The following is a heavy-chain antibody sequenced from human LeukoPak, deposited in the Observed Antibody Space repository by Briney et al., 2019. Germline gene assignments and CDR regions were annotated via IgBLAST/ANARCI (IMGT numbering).Heavy chain of an antibody. D-gene: IGHD4-17*01. J-gene: IGHJ6*03. CDR3: ARDYGFTVTGYYYYYMDV. CDR2: IKQDGSEK. Sequence: GSLRLSCAASGFTFSSYWMSWVRQAPEKGLEWVANIKQDGSEKYYVDSVKGRFTISRDNAKNSLYLQMNSLRAEDTAVYYCARDYGFTVTGYYYYYMDVWGKGTTVTVSS. V-gene: IGHV3-7*01. CDR1: GFTFSSYW.